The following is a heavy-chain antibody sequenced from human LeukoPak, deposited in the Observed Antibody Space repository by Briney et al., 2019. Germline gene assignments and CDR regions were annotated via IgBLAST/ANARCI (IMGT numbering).Heavy chain of an antibody. J-gene: IGHJ3*02. D-gene: IGHD2-21*02. CDR1: GGSIRNYY. Sequence: SETLSLTCTVSGGSIRNYYWSWVRQPPGKELEWIGSIDCSGSTIYYPSLQSRVTISLDTSKNQFSLKLDSVTAADTAIYYCARDLGGGWYYVFDIWGQGTLVTVSS. CDR2: IDCSGST. CDR3: ARDLGGGWYYVFDI. V-gene: IGHV4-59*12.